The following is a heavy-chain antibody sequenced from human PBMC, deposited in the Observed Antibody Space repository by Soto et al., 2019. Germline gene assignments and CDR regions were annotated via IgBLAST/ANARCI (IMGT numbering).Heavy chain of an antibody. CDR2: IYYSGST. CDR1: GGSISSYY. D-gene: IGHD2-8*01. Sequence: SETLSLTCTVSGGSISSYYWSWIRQPPGKGLEWIGYIYYSGSTNYNPSLKSRVTISVDTSKNQFSLKLSSVTAADTAVYYCAGFLGYCTNGVCYDFDYWGQGTLVTVSS. V-gene: IGHV4-59*08. CDR3: AGFLGYCTNGVCYDFDY. J-gene: IGHJ4*02.